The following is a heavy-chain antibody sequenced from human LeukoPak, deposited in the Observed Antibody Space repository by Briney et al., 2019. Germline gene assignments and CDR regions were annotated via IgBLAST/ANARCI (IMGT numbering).Heavy chain of an antibody. CDR3: ARDVTGYGDSAFGFDY. D-gene: IGHD4-17*01. Sequence: PSETLSLTCTVSGGSISSSSYYWGWIRQPAGKGLEWIGRIYTSGSTNYNPSLKSRVTMSVDTSKNQFSLKLSSVTAADTAVYYCARDVTGYGDSAFGFDYWGQGTLVTVSS. J-gene: IGHJ4*02. CDR1: GGSISSSSYY. CDR2: IYTSGST. V-gene: IGHV4-61*02.